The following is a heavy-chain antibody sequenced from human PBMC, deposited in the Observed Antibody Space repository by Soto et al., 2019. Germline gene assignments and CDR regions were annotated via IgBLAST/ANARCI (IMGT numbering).Heavy chain of an antibody. CDR3: ARAYCSGGSCWAWSNWFDP. D-gene: IGHD2-15*01. Sequence: GASVKVSCKASGYTFTSYAMHWVRQAPGQRLEWMGWINAGNGNTKYSQKFQGRVTINPDTSKNQFSLQLNSVTPEDTAVYYCARAYCSGGSCWAWSNWFDPWGQGTLVTVSS. J-gene: IGHJ5*02. CDR1: GYTFTSYA. V-gene: IGHV1-3*01. CDR2: INAGNGNT.